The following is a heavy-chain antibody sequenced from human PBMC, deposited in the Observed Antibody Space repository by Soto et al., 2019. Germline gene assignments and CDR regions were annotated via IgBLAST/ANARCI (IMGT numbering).Heavy chain of an antibody. Sequence: GESLKISCEASGYKFTAYWIGWVRQMPGKGLEWMGVIYPGDSETRYSPSFQGQVTISVDKSNSTAYLQWNSLEASDTAIYYCARHIGVAVAGTRWYFDLWGRGTLVTVSS. J-gene: IGHJ2*01. CDR3: ARHIGVAVAGTRWYFDL. D-gene: IGHD6-19*01. CDR1: GYKFTAYW. CDR2: IYPGDSET. V-gene: IGHV5-51*01.